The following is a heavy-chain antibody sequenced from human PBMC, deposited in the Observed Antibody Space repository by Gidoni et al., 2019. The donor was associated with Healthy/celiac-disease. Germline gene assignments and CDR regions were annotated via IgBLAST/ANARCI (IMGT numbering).Heavy chain of an antibody. J-gene: IGHJ4*02. CDR3: ARLDLRETYYFDY. Sequence: QVQLQESGPGLVKPSQTRSLTCPVSGGSISSGGYYWSWIRQHPGKGLEWIGYIYYSGSTYYNPSLKSRVTISVDTSKNQFSLKLSSVTAADTAVYYCARLDLRETYYFDYWGQGTLVTVSS. CDR1: GGSISSGGYY. CDR2: IYYSGST. V-gene: IGHV4-31*03.